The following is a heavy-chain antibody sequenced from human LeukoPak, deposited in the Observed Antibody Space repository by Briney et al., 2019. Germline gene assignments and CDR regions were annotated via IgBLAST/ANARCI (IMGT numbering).Heavy chain of an antibody. J-gene: IGHJ3*02. CDR3: ARGAAAGPGENAFDI. D-gene: IGHD6-13*01. CDR2: IYYSGST. CDR1: GGSISSYY. V-gene: IGHV4-59*01. Sequence: SETLSLTCTVSGGSISSYYWSWIRQPPGKGLEWIGYIYYSGSTNYNPSLKSRVTISVDTSKNQFSLKLSSVTAADTAVYYCARGAAAGPGENAFDIWGQGTMVTVSS.